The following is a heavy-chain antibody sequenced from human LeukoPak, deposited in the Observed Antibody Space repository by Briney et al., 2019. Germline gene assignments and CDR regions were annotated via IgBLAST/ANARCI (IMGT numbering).Heavy chain of an antibody. J-gene: IGHJ4*02. CDR3: ARQTGDKGIDY. CDR2: INPGDSDT. CDR1: GSRFSNYW. Sequence: GASLKISFKGSGSRFSNYWIGWGRQIPGKGLDGMGIINPGDSDTRYSPSFQGQVTISADKSSNTAYLQWSSLRASDTAIYYCARQTGDKGIDYWGQGTVVTVSS. D-gene: IGHD7-27*01. V-gene: IGHV5-51*01.